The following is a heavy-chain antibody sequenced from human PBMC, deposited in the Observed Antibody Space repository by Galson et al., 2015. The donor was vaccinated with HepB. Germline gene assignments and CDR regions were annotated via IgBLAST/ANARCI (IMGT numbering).Heavy chain of an antibody. D-gene: IGHD3-3*01. V-gene: IGHV3-7*01. CDR1: GFTFSTYW. CDR2: IKQDGSEK. CDR3: ARDRGAGWRWDAFDI. J-gene: IGHJ3*02. Sequence: SLRLSCAASGFTFSTYWMSWVRQAPGKGLEWVANIKQDGSEKYYVDSVKGRFTISRDNAKSSLYLQMNSLRAEDTAVYYCARDRGAGWRWDAFDIWGQGTMVTVSS.